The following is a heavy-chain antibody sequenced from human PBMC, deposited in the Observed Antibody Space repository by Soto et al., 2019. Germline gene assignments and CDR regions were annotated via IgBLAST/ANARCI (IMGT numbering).Heavy chain of an antibody. J-gene: IGHJ4*02. D-gene: IGHD2-2*01. V-gene: IGHV1-69*13. CDR3: ASPSKEYCSSTSCYARDY. CDR2: IIPIFGTA. Sequence: GASVKVSCKASGGTFSSYAISWVRQAPGQGLEWMGGIIPIFGTANYAQKFQGRVTITADESTSTAYMELSSLRSEDTAVYYCASPSKEYCSSTSCYARDYWGQGTLVTSPQ. CDR1: GGTFSSYA.